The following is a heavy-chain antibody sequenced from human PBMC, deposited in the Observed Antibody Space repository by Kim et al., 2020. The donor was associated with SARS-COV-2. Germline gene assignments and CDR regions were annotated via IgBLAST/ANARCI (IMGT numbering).Heavy chain of an antibody. CDR3: AKVNYFGSYFYFDY. D-gene: IGHD3-10*01. Sequence: PGGSLRLSCAASGFRFTSYGMSWVRQAPGKGLEWVSSISDNGVNTYYADSVEGRFTISKDNSRNTLYLQMNSLRADDTAVYYCAKVNYFGSYFYFDYWGQ. CDR2: ISDNGVNT. V-gene: IGHV3-23*01. CDR1: GFRFTSYG. J-gene: IGHJ4*02.